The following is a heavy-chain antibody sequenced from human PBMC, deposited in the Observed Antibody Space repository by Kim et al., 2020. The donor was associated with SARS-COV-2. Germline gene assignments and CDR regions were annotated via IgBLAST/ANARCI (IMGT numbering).Heavy chain of an antibody. CDR3: AGSDLPIAAAVTGY. CDR2: INTNTGNP. D-gene: IGHD6-13*01. Sequence: ASVKVSCKASGYTFTSYAMNWVRQAPGQGLEWMGWINTNTGNPTYAQGFTGRFVFSLDTSVSTAYLQISSLKAEDTAVYYCAGSDLPIAAAVTGYWGQGTLVTVSS. V-gene: IGHV7-4-1*02. CDR1: GYTFTSYA. J-gene: IGHJ4*02.